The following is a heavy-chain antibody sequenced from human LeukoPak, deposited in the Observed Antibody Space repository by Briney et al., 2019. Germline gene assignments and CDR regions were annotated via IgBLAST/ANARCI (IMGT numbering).Heavy chain of an antibody. CDR2: ILYSGSS. CDR3: ARHHCSGGSCYGPGY. CDR1: GGSISSSGYQ. V-gene: IGHV4-39*01. D-gene: IGHD2-15*01. Sequence: SETLSLTCSVSGGSISSSGYQWAWIRQPPGKGLEWIGTILYSGSSYYNPSLKSRVTISVDMSKNQFSLELNSVTAADTAVYYCARHHCSGGSCYGPGYCGQGTLVTVSS. J-gene: IGHJ4*02.